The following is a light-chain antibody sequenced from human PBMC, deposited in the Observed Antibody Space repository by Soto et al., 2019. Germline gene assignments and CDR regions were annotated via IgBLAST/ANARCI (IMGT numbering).Light chain of an antibody. CDR1: SSDIGGYNY. J-gene: IGLJ3*02. CDR3: TSYTSSITRYV. Sequence: QSALTQPASVSGSPGQSITISCTGTSSDIGGYNYVSWYQQDPGKAPKLMIYDVTTRPSGVSNRFSGSKSGNTASLTISGLQAEDESYYYCTSYTSSITRYVFGGGPKLTVL. CDR2: DVT. V-gene: IGLV2-14*01.